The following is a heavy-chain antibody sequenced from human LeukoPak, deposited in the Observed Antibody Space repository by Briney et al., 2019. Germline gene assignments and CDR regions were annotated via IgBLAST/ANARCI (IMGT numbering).Heavy chain of an antibody. CDR3: ASLDY. CDR2: INSDGSST. V-gene: IGHV3-74*01. CDR1: GFTFSIYW. Sequence: PGGSLRLSCAASGFTFSIYWVHWVRQAPGKGLVWVSSINSDGSSTSYADPVKGRFTISRDNAKNTLYLQMNTLRAEDTAVYYCASLDYWGQGTLVTVSS. J-gene: IGHJ4*02.